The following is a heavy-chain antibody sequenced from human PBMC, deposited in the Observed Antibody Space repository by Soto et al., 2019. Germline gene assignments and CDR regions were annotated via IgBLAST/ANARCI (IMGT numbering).Heavy chain of an antibody. CDR2: ISGSGGST. CDR3: AKDRPDYIWGSYRKPMDV. CDR1: GFTFSSYA. V-gene: IGHV3-23*01. Sequence: SGGSLRLSCAASGFTFSSYAMSWVRQAPGKGLEWVSAISGSGGSTYYADSVKGRFTISRDNSKNTLYLQVNSLRAEDTAVYYCAKDRPDYIWGSYRKPMDVWGKGTTVTVSS. J-gene: IGHJ6*04. D-gene: IGHD3-16*02.